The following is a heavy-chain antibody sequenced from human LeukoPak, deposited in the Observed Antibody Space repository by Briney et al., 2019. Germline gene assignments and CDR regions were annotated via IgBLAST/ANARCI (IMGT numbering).Heavy chain of an antibody. CDR3: ARSVLHYYDGSARGAFDI. CDR1: GGSISSSSYY. CDR2: IYYSGST. V-gene: IGHV4-39*07. D-gene: IGHD3-22*01. J-gene: IGHJ3*02. Sequence: SETLSLTCIVSGGSISSSSYYWGWIRQPPGKGLEWIGSIYYSGSTYYNPSLKSRVTTSVDTSKKQFSLKLSSVTAADTAVYYCARSVLHYYDGSARGAFDIWGQGTMVTVSS.